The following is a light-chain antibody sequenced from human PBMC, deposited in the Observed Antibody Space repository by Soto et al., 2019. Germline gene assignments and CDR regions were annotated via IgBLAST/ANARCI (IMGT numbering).Light chain of an antibody. CDR2: SAS. J-gene: IGKJ5*01. V-gene: IGKV1-27*01. CDR3: QNFNTAPLN. CDR1: QDISVY. Sequence: DIQMTQSPSSLSASVGDRVTITCRASQDISVYLAWYQQKPWKVPKLLIYSASTLQSGVPSRFSGSGSGTDFTLTISSLQPEDGATYYCQNFNTAPLNFGQGTRLE.